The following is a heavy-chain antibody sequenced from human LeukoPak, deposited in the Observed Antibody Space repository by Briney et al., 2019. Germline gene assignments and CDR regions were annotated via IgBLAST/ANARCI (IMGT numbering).Heavy chain of an antibody. J-gene: IGHJ4*02. V-gene: IGHV4-39*01. CDR3: ARHICGDYVFDY. D-gene: IGHD4-17*01. Sequence: PSETLSLTCTVSGCSISSSSYYWGWIRPPPGKELEWIGSIYYSGNTYYNPSLKSRVTISVDTSKNQFSLKLSSVTAADTAVYYCARHICGDYVFDYWGQGTLVTVSS. CDR2: IYYSGNT. CDR1: GCSISSSSYY.